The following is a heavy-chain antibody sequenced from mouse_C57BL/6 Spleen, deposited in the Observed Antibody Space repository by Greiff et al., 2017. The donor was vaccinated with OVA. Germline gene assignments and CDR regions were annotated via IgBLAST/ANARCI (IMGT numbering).Heavy chain of an antibody. CDR3: ARTARATGWLAY. V-gene: IGHV1-61*01. J-gene: IGHJ3*01. D-gene: IGHD3-1*01. CDR2: IYPSDSGT. Sequence: QVQLQQPGAELVRPGSSVTLSCKASGYTFTSYWMDWVKQRPGQGLEWIGDIYPSDSGTHYNQKFKDKATLTVDKSSSTAYMQLSSLTSEDSAVYYCARTARATGWLAYWGQGTLVTVSA. CDR1: GYTFTSYW.